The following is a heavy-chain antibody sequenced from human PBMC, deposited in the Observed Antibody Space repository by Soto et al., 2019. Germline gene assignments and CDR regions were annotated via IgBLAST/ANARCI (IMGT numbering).Heavy chain of an antibody. CDR3: AREQKPSRRRLGMDV. V-gene: IGHV1-2*02. J-gene: IGHJ6*02. CDR1: GYTFTDYY. Sequence: QVQLVQSGAEVKKPGASVKVSCKASGYTFTDYYLNWVRQAPGQGLEWMGWINPNSGGTNYAQKFQGRGTMTRDTAISTAYMEMNSLRSDDTAVYYCAREQKPSRRRLGMDVWGQGTTVTFSS. CDR2: INPNSGGT.